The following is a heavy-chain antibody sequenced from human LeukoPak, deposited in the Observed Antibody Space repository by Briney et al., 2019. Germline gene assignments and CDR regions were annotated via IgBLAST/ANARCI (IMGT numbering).Heavy chain of an antibody. J-gene: IGHJ4*02. Sequence: PGGSLRLSCAASGFTFSSYGMSWVRQAPGKGLEWVSAISGSGGSTYYADSVKGRFTISRDNSKNTLYLQMNSLRAEDTAVYYCAKADDYDFWSARPSNYFDYWGQGTLVTVSS. CDR2: ISGSGGST. V-gene: IGHV3-23*01. CDR1: GFTFSSYG. D-gene: IGHD3-3*01. CDR3: AKADDYDFWSARPSNYFDY.